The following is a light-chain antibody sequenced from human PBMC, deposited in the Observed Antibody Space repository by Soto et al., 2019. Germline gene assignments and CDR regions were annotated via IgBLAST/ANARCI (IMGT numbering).Light chain of an antibody. CDR3: TSYTSTNTWV. V-gene: IGLV2-14*01. Sequence: QSALTQPASVSGSPGQSITISCTGTSSDVGGYNYVSWFQQHPGKAPKLMIYEVSNRPSGVSNRFSGSKSGNTASLTISGLQAEYEADYYCTSYTSTNTWVFGGRTKLTVL. CDR2: EVS. CDR1: SSDVGGYNY. J-gene: IGLJ3*02.